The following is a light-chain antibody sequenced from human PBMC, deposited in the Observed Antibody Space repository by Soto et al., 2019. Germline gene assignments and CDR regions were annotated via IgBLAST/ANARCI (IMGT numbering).Light chain of an antibody. CDR1: QSISSY. CDR2: AAS. J-gene: IGKJ4*01. CDR3: QQIYSTPPRT. V-gene: IGKV1-39*01. Sequence: DIQMTQSPSSLSASVGDRVTITCRASQSISSYLNWYQQKPGKAPKLLIYAASSLQSGGPSRFSGSGSGTDFTLTISSLQPEDFATDYCQQIYSTPPRTFRGGTNVEIK.